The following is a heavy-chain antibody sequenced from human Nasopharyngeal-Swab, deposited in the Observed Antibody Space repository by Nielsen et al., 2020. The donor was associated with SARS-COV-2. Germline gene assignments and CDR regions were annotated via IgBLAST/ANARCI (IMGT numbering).Heavy chain of an antibody. D-gene: IGHD1-26*01. V-gene: IGHV3-30-3*01. J-gene: IGHJ6*03. CDR2: ISYDGSNK. CDR3: ARVEVGGEWELLPYYYYYMDV. Sequence: VRQAPGNGLEWVAVISYDGSNKYYADSVKGRFTISRDNSKNTLYLQMNSLRAEDTAVYYCARVEVGGEWELLPYYYYYMDVWGKGTTVTVSS.